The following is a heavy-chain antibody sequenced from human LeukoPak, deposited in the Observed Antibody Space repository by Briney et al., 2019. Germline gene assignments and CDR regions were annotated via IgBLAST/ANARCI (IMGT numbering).Heavy chain of an antibody. J-gene: IGHJ4*02. Sequence: LPGGSLILSCAASGFTFSNFAVSWVRQAPGKGLEWVSGISGGGGTTDYADSVRGRFTISRDTSMNTVYLQMNSLRAEDTALYYCAKAGSLDSNSWFGVVYWGQGTLVTVSP. CDR1: GFTFSNFA. CDR3: AKAGSLDSNSWFGVVY. D-gene: IGHD6-13*01. V-gene: IGHV3-23*01. CDR2: ISGGGGTT.